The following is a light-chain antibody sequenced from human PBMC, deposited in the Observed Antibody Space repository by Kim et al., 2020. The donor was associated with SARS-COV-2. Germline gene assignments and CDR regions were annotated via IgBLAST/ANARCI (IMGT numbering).Light chain of an antibody. J-gene: IGLJ2*01. CDR2: GKN. V-gene: IGLV3-19*01. CDR3: NSRDSSGNRVV. CDR1: SLRSYY. Sequence: SSELTQDPAVSVALGQTVRITCQGDSLRSYYASWYQQKPGQAPVLVIYGKNNRPSGIPDRFSGSSSGNTASLTITGAQVEDEADNYCNSRDSSGNRVVFG.